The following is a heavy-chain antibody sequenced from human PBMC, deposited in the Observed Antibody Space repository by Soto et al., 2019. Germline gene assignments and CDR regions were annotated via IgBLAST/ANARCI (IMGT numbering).Heavy chain of an antibody. CDR2: ISYDGGNE. V-gene: IGHV3-30*18. D-gene: IGHD2-8*01. CDR1: GFTFSSYG. CDR3: TKDGSSVITHANPRRYRMDV. Sequence: PGGSLRLSCAASGFTFSSYGMHWVRQGPGKGLEWVAVISYDGGNEYYADSVKGRFTISRDNFKNTQYLQMNSLRAEDTAVYYCTKDGSSVITHANPRRYRMDVWGQGNTVTVSS. J-gene: IGHJ6*02.